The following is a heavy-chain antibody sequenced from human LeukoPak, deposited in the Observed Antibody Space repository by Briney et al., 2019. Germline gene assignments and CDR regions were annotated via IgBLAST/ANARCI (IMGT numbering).Heavy chain of an antibody. CDR2: INPNSGGT. Sequence: ASVKVSCKASGYTFTGYYMHWVRQAPGQGLEWMGWINPNSGGTSYAQKFQGRVTMTRDTSISTAYMELSRLRSDDTAVYYCARGGSSSWHAPNEFDYWGQGTLVTVSS. J-gene: IGHJ4*02. CDR3: ARGGSSSWHAPNEFDY. D-gene: IGHD6-13*01. V-gene: IGHV1-2*02. CDR1: GYTFTGYY.